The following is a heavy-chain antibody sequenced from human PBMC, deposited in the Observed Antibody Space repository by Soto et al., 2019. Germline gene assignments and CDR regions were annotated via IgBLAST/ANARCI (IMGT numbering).Heavy chain of an antibody. J-gene: IGHJ4*02. D-gene: IGHD3-3*01. Sequence: EVQVLESGGGLVQPGGSLRLSCAASGCTFSTYAMNWVRQAPGKGLEWVSYISGSGDRTYYLDSVKGRFTISRDNSKNTLYLQMNSLRAEDTALYHCAKGTRSGTNFDEWGQGALVTVSS. CDR1: GCTFSTYA. V-gene: IGHV3-23*01. CDR3: AKGTRSGTNFDE. CDR2: ISGSGDRT.